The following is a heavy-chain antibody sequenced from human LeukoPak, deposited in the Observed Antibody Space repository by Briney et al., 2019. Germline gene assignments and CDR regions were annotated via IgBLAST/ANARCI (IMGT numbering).Heavy chain of an antibody. V-gene: IGHV3-7*05. J-gene: IGHJ4*02. CDR1: GFTFSDYW. CDR3: AREWGYSGYGDY. D-gene: IGHD5-12*01. Sequence: GGSLRLSCAASGFTFSDYWMSWVRQAPGKGLEWVANIKQDGSEKDYVDSVKGRFTISRDNAKKSLYLQMNSLRVEDTAVYYCAREWGYSGYGDYWGQGTLVTVSS. CDR2: IKQDGSEK.